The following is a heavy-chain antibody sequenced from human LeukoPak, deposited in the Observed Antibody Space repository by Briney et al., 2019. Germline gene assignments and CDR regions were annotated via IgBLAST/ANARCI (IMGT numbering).Heavy chain of an antibody. CDR1: GFTFSSYG. CDR3: ARDMGSMDYYYYYGMDV. CDR2: ISYDGSNK. V-gene: IGHV3-30*19. D-gene: IGHD2-8*01. Sequence: PGGSLRLSCAASGFTFSSYGMHWVRQAPGKGLEWVAVISYDGSNKYYADSVKGRFTISRDNSKNTLYLQMNSLRAEDTAVYYCARDMGSMDYYYYYGMDVWGQGTTVTVSS. J-gene: IGHJ6*02.